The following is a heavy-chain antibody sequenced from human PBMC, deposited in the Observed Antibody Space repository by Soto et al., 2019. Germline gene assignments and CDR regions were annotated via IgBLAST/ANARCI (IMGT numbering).Heavy chain of an antibody. Sequence: QVQLVECGGGVVQPGMSLRLSCATSGFSFSHYAMHWVRQAPGKGLEWVAVVSYDGNNKDYADSVRGRFTISRDYSKTTVFLQMNSLRAEDTAVYYCARDPTVGDYYFDYWGQGTLVTVSS. V-gene: IGHV3-30-3*01. CDR1: GFSFSHYA. CDR3: ARDPTVGDYYFDY. D-gene: IGHD4-17*01. J-gene: IGHJ4*02. CDR2: VSYDGNNK.